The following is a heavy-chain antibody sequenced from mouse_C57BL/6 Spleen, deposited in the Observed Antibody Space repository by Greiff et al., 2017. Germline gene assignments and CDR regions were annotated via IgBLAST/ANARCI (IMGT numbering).Heavy chain of an antibody. CDR2: IYPRSGNT. V-gene: IGHV1-81*01. CDR1: GYTFTSYG. Sequence: VKLMESGAELARPGASVKLSCKASGYTFTSYGISWVKQRTGQGLEWIGEIYPRSGNTYYNEKFKGKATLTADKSSSTAYMELRSLTSEDSAVYFCARGGTVVATDAMDYWGQGTSVTVSS. D-gene: IGHD1-1*01. J-gene: IGHJ4*01. CDR3: ARGGTVVATDAMDY.